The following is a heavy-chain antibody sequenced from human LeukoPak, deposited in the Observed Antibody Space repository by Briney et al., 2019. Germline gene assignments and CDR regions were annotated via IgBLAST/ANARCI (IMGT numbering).Heavy chain of an antibody. CDR2: ISAYNGNT. V-gene: IGHV1-18*01. CDR3: ARVKGSIAVAGTGDY. D-gene: IGHD6-19*01. CDR1: GYSLTALS. J-gene: IGHJ4*02. Sequence: ASVKVSCKVSGYSLTALSMHWVRQAPGKGLEWMGWISAYNGNTNYAQKLQGRVTMTTDTSTSTAYMELRSLRSDDTAVYYCARVKGSIAVAGTGDYWGQGTLVTVSS.